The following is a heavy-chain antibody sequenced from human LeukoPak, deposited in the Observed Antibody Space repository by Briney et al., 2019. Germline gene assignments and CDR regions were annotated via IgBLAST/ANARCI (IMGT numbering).Heavy chain of an antibody. CDR3: ATGVFRDDYKIRNDY. Sequence: ASVKVSCKVSGYTLTELSMHWVRQAPGKGLEWMGGFDPEDGETIYAQKFQGRVTMTEDTSTDTAYMELSSLRSEDTAVYYCATGVFRDDYKIRNDYWGQGTLVTVSS. CDR2: FDPEDGET. CDR1: GYTLTELS. J-gene: IGHJ4*02. D-gene: IGHD5-24*01. V-gene: IGHV1-24*01.